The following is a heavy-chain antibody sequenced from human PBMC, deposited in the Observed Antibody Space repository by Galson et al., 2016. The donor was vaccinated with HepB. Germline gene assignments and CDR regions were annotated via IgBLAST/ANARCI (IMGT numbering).Heavy chain of an antibody. CDR2: ISSSGSTI. D-gene: IGHD3-22*01. Sequence: SLRLSCAASGVTFSDYEMNWVRQAPGKGLEWVSYISSSGSTIYYADSVKGRFTISRDNAKNSLYLQMNSLRAEDTAVYYCAKDPDYYDSSGQSFFDYWGQGTQVTVSS. CDR1: GVTFSDYE. V-gene: IGHV3-48*03. CDR3: AKDPDYYDSSGQSFFDY. J-gene: IGHJ4*02.